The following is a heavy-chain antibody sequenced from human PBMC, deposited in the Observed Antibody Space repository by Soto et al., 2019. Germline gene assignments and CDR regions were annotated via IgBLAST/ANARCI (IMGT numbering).Heavy chain of an antibody. CDR2: ITNKENGEAT. J-gene: IGHJ4*02. V-gene: IGHV3-15*06. CDR3: TPGSFGSNEWAFDY. CDR1: GFSFPNAW. D-gene: IGHD3-3*01. Sequence: EVQLVESGGGLVEPGGSLRLSCAASGFSFPNAWMTWVRQAPGKGLAWVGRITNKENGEATKYAAPVKGRFTISRDDSENILYLQMDSLQTEDTAVYYCTPGSFGSNEWAFDYWGQGTLVNVSS.